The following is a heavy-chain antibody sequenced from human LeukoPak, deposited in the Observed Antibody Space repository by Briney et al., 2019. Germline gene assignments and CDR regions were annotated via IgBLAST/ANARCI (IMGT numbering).Heavy chain of an antibody. J-gene: IGHJ4*02. CDR2: IYHSGST. D-gene: IGHD6-13*01. CDR3: ARSSSWHRGCSDY. Sequence: SQTLSLTCTVSGGSISSGGYYWSWIRQPPGKGLEWIGYIYHSGSTYYNPSLKSRVTISVDRSKNQFSLKLSSVTAADTAVYYCARSSSWHRGCSDYWGQGTLVTVSS. V-gene: IGHV4-30-2*01. CDR1: GGSISSGGYY.